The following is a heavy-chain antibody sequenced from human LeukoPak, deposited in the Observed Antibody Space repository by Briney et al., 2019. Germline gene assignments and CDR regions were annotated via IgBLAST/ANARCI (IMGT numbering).Heavy chain of an antibody. Sequence: ASMKVSCKASGYTFTSYGISWVRQAPGQGLEWMGWISAYNGNTNYAQKLQGRVTMTTDTSTSTAYMELRSLRSDDTAVYYCARDRDYGDYGGFWGQGTMVTVSS. V-gene: IGHV1-18*01. CDR2: ISAYNGNT. J-gene: IGHJ3*01. CDR3: ARDRDYGDYGGF. CDR1: GYTFTSYG. D-gene: IGHD4-17*01.